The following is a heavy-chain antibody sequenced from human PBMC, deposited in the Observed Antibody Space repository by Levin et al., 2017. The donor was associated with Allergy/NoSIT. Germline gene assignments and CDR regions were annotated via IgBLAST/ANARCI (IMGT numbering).Heavy chain of an antibody. D-gene: IGHD1-7*01. CDR3: ARDRSATGTTQYYYYYGMDV. Sequence: SQTLSLPCTVSGGSIRSSSYYWGWIRQPPGKGLEWIGSIYYSGSTYYNPSLKSRVTISVDTSKNQFSLKLSSVTAADTAVYYCARDRSATGTTQYYYYYGMDVWGQGTTVTVSS. J-gene: IGHJ6*02. CDR2: IYYSGST. V-gene: IGHV4-39*07. CDR1: GGSIRSSSYY.